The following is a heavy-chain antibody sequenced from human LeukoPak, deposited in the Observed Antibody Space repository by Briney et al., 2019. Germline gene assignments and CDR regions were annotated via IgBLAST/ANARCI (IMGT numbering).Heavy chain of an antibody. J-gene: IGHJ4*02. Sequence: GGSLRLSCAASGFTVTSNYMSWVRQAPGKGLEWVSVIYSNCDTNYADSVNGRFTISRDSSKNTLYLQMSSLRAEDTAVYFCARRHYDRTGYYYVDWGQGTLVTVSS. CDR3: ARRHYDRTGYYYVD. D-gene: IGHD3-22*01. V-gene: IGHV3-66*04. CDR2: IYSNCDT. CDR1: GFTVTSNY.